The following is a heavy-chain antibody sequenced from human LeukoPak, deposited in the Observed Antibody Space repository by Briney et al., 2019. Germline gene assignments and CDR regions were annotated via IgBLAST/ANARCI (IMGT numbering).Heavy chain of an antibody. Sequence: SETLSLTCAVSGYSISSGYYWGWIRQPPGKGLERIGSIYHTGSTYYNPSLQSRVTISLDSPQNQFSLKLTSVTTADTAVYYCASGGTAVVTALTYYFDTWGQGTPVTVSS. CDR1: GYSISSGYY. J-gene: IGHJ4*02. CDR3: ASGGTAVVTALTYYFDT. CDR2: IYHTGST. D-gene: IGHD5-18*01. V-gene: IGHV4-38-2*01.